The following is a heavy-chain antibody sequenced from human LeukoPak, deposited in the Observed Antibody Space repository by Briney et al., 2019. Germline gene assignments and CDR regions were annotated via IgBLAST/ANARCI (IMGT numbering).Heavy chain of an antibody. V-gene: IGHV3-30*02. J-gene: IGHJ4*02. Sequence: GGSLRLSCAASGFTFSSYAMHWVRQAPGKGLEWVAFIRYDGSNKYYADSVKGRFTISRDNSKNTLYLQMNSLRAEDTAVYYCAKDSRVVPAAFFDYWGQGTLVTVSS. CDR2: IRYDGSNK. CDR1: GFTFSSYA. CDR3: AKDSRVVPAAFFDY. D-gene: IGHD2-2*01.